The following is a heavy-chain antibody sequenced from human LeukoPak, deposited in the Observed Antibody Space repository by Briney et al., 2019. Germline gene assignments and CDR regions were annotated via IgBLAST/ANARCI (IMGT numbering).Heavy chain of an antibody. J-gene: IGHJ4*02. V-gene: IGHV3-48*04. CDR1: GFTFSSYS. D-gene: IGHD3-10*01. Sequence: GGSLRLSCAASGFTFSSYSMNWVRQAPGKGLEWLSYISIRGTTIYYADTVKGRFTISRDNAKNSLYLQMNSLRAEDSAVYYCARDSGSVKFDYWGQGTLVTVSS. CDR2: ISIRGTTI. CDR3: ARDSGSVKFDY.